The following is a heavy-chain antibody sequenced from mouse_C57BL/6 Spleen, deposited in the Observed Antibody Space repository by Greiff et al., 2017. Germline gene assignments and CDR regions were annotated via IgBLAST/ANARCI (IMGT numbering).Heavy chain of an antibody. CDR3: AIVNYYVSSYFDF. CDR2: ISYDGSN. D-gene: IGHD1-1*01. J-gene: IGHJ1*03. Sequence: EVQVVESGPGLVKPSQSLSLSCSVTGYSITSGYYWNWIRPFPGNKLEWMGYISYDGSNNYNPSLKNRISITRDTSKNQLFLKLNSVTTEDTATYDCAIVNYYVSSYFDFWGTGTTVTVSS. V-gene: IGHV3-6*01. CDR1: GYSITSGYY.